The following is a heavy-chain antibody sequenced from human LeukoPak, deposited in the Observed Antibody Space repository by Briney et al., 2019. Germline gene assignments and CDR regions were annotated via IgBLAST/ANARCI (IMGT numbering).Heavy chain of an antibody. J-gene: IGHJ4*02. CDR3: AKDFEEALDY. Sequence: GGSLRLSCAASGFTFDDYIMHWVRQAPGKGLEWVCLISWDGGVTNYADSVKGRFTISRDNSKNSLYLQMHSLRSEDTAFYYCAKDFEEALDYWGQGTLVTVSS. CDR2: ISWDGGVT. CDR1: GFTFDDYI. V-gene: IGHV3-43*01.